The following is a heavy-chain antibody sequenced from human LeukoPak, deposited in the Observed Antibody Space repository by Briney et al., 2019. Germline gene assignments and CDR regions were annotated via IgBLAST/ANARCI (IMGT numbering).Heavy chain of an antibody. V-gene: IGHV3-23*01. CDR1: GFTFSSYA. CDR2: ISASGDRT. CDR3: AKDRQGSPFDY. J-gene: IGHJ4*02. D-gene: IGHD6-19*01. Sequence: GGSLRLSCAASGFTFSSYAMSWVRQAPGKGLEWVSSISASGDRTYYADSVKGRFTISRDNSKNTLYLQMNSLRADDPALYYCAKDRQGSPFDYWGQGTLVTVSS.